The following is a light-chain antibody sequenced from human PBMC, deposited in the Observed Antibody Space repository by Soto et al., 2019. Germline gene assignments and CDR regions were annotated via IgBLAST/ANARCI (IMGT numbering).Light chain of an antibody. V-gene: IGKV3-15*01. CDR2: GAS. J-gene: IGKJ4*01. CDR3: QQSNDWPLS. CDR1: QSVNRN. Sequence: EIVMTQSPATLSVSPRERVTLSCRTIQSVNRNLAWYQQNPGQAPRLLIYGASTRATGIPARFSGSGSGTEFTLTISSLQSEDFGVYYCQQSNDWPLSFGGGTKVDIK.